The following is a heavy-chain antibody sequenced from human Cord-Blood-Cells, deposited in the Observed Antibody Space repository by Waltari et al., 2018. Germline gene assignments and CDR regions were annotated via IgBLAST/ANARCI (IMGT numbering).Heavy chain of an antibody. J-gene: IGHJ4*02. CDR1: GGSFSGYY. CDR2: INHSGST. CDR3: ARAGYCSSTSCYRGYSYGYYFDY. V-gene: IGHV4-34*01. D-gene: IGHD2-2*02. Sequence: QVQLQQWGAGLLKPSETLSLTCAVYGGSFSGYYWSWIRQPPGKGLEWIGEINHSGSTNYNPSLRSRVTISVDTSKNQFSLKLSSVTAADTAVYYCARAGYCSSTSCYRGYSYGYYFDYWGQGTLVTVSS.